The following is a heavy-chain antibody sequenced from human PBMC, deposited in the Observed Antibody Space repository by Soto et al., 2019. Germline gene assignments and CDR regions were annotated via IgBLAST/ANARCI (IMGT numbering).Heavy chain of an antibody. CDR3: AREGYCSGGSCYSEGLVDI. J-gene: IGHJ3*02. Sequence: SETLSLTCTVSGGSISRYYWSWIRQPPGKGLEWIGYIYYSGSTNYNPSLKSRVTISVDTSKNQFSLKLSSVTAADTAVYYCAREGYCSGGSCYSEGLVDIWGQGTMVTVSS. D-gene: IGHD2-15*01. V-gene: IGHV4-59*01. CDR2: IYYSGST. CDR1: GGSISRYY.